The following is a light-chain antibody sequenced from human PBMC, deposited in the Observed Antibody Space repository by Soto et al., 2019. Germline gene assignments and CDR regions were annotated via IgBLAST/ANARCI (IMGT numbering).Light chain of an antibody. CDR1: QSVSTN. V-gene: IGKV3-15*01. CDR3: QQSNHWPPLT. Sequence: EIVMTQSPDILSVSPGGRATLSCRASQSVSTNLAWYQQRPGQPPRPLIYGAFTRATGVPARFSGSGSGTEFTLTINSLQSEDSAVYYCQQSNHWPPLTFGGGTKVEIK. J-gene: IGKJ4*01. CDR2: GAF.